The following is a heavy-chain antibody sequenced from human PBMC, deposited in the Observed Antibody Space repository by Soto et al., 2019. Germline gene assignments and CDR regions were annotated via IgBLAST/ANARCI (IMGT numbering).Heavy chain of an antibody. D-gene: IGHD1-1*01. CDR3: ARVRQGCSANNCYFDP. Sequence: PSETLSLTCTLSGGSVRAPELWNWVRQSPDKGLEWIAEVHISGHSNYNPSLRSRVSVSIDSSKNQFYLNLNSVTAADTAIYYCARVRQGCSANNCYFDPWGQGTQVKVSS. V-gene: IGHV4-4*02. CDR1: GGSVRAPEL. CDR2: VHISGHS. J-gene: IGHJ5*01.